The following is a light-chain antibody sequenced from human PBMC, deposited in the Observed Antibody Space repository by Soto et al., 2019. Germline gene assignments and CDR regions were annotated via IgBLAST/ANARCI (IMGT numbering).Light chain of an antibody. CDR1: QSVSNN. CDR3: QQYNKWPLT. J-gene: IGKJ4*01. V-gene: IGKV3-15*01. Sequence: EIVMTQSPATLSVSPEERATLSCRASQSVSNNLAWYQQKPGQAPRLLIYFASTRATGIPARFSGSGSGTEFTLTISSLQSEDFAVYYCQQYNKWPLTFGGGTKVETK. CDR2: FAS.